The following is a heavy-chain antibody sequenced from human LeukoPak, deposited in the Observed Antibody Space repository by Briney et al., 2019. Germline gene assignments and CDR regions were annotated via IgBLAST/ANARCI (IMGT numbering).Heavy chain of an antibody. V-gene: IGHV4-30-2*01. D-gene: IGHD6-13*01. CDR3: ARHRGSSSWSLGDGMDV. J-gene: IGHJ6*02. CDR2: IYHSGST. Sequence: PSQTLSLTCTVSGGSISSGGYYWSWIRQPPGKGLEWIGYIYHSGSTYYNPSLKSRVTISVDTSKNQFSLKLSSVTAADTAVYYCARHRGSSSWSLGDGMDVWGQGTTVTVSS. CDR1: GGSISSGGYY.